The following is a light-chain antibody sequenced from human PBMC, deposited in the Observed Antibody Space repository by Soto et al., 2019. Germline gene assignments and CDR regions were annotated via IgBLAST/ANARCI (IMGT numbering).Light chain of an antibody. CDR1: QGIRND. CDR3: LQHNTCPWT. CDR2: AAS. V-gene: IGKV1-17*01. J-gene: IGKJ1*01. Sequence: DIQMTQSPSSLSASVGDRVIITCRASQGIRNDVGWYQQKPGKAPKRLIYAASSLQSGVPSRFSGSASGTEFTLTISSLQPEDFATYYCLQHNTCPWTFGQGTKVEIK.